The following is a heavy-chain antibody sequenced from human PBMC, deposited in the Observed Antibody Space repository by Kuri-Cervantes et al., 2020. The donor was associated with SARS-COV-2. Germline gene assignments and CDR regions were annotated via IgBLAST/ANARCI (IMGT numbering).Heavy chain of an antibody. J-gene: IGHJ4*02. Sequence: SGPTLVQPTQTLSLTWTFSGFSLSTSGVGVGWIRQPQGKALEWRALIYWDDDKHHSPSLKRRPTIPKDTYKNQVVLTMTDMDPVDTPTYYCARISHYYGAGSSADYWGQGTLVTVSS. V-gene: IGHV2-5*02. D-gene: IGHD3-10*01. CDR3: ARISHYYGAGSSADY. CDR2: IYWDDDK. CDR1: GFSLSTSGVG.